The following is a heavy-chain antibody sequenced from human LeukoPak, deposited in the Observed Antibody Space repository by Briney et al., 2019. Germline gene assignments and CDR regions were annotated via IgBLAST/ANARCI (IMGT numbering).Heavy chain of an antibody. CDR1: GYTFTNYG. CDR3: ARVRKVYCSGGSCFGNYYYYYYMDV. CDR2: ISAYNGNA. V-gene: IGHV1-18*01. J-gene: IGHJ6*03. Sequence: ASVKVSCKASGYTFTNYGIHWVRQAPGQGLEWMGWISAYNGNANSAQKLQGRVTMTTDTSTSTAYMELRSLRSDDTAVYYCARVRKVYCSGGSCFGNYYYYYYMDVWGKGTTVTVSS. D-gene: IGHD2-15*01.